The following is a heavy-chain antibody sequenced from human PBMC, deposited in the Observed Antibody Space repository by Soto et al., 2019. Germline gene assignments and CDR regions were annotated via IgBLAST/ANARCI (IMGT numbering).Heavy chain of an antibody. CDR3: SKGLAAGGRPRHSDY. D-gene: IGHD6-13*01. CDR1: GFTFSTYA. J-gene: IGHJ4*02. CDR2: IIASGGST. V-gene: IGHV3-23*01. Sequence: PGGSLRLSCTASGFTFSTYAMDWVRQAPGKGLEWVAVIIASGGSTCYADSVKGRFTISRDNSKNAVFLQMNNLRADDSAVYYCSKGLAAGGRPRHSDYWGQGTPVTVSS.